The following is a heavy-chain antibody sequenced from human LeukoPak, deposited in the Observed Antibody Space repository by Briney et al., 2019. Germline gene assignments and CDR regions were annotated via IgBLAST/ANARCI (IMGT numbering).Heavy chain of an antibody. CDR2: IYYSGTT. CDR3: ARDQSGGYYFDY. D-gene: IGHD3-10*01. CDR1: GGSFSTYY. V-gene: IGHV4-59*01. Sequence: SPETLSLTCTVSGGSFSTYYWTWLRQPPGKGLEWIGYIYYSGTTSYNPSLKTRVTISIDTSKNQFSLKLSSVTAADTAVYHCARDQSGGYYFDYWGQGTLVTVSS. J-gene: IGHJ4*02.